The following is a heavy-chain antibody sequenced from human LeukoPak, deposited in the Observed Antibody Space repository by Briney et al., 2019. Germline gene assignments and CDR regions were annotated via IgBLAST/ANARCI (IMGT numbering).Heavy chain of an antibody. Sequence: GGSLRLSCAASGFTFSSYSMNWVRQAPGKVLEWVSSISSSSSYIYYADSVKGRFTVSRDNAKNSLYLQMNSLRAEDTAVYYCAREVGAAPNNGYWGQGTLVTVSS. V-gene: IGHV3-21*01. D-gene: IGHD6-13*01. CDR2: ISSSSSYI. J-gene: IGHJ4*02. CDR1: GFTFSSYS. CDR3: AREVGAAPNNGY.